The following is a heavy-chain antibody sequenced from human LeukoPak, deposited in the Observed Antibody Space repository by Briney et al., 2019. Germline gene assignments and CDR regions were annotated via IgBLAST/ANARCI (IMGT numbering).Heavy chain of an antibody. D-gene: IGHD4-23*01. CDR2: IIPIFGTA. CDR1: GGTFSSYT. J-gene: IGHJ4*02. CDR3: ARDYGGNSRSFDY. Sequence: GASVKVSCKASGGTFSSYTISWVRQAPGQGLEWMGGIIPIFGTANYAQKFQGRVTIAADESTSTAYMELSSLRSEDTAVYYCARDYGGNSRSFDYWGQGTLVTVSS. V-gene: IGHV1-69*13.